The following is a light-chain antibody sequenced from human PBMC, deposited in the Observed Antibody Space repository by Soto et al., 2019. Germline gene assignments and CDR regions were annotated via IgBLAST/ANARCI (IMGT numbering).Light chain of an antibody. Sequence: QSALTQPASVSGSPGQSITISCTGTSSDVGAYNYVSWYQHHPGKGPKLMVYEVSNRPSGVSNRFSGSKSGNTASLTISGLQAEDEADYYCSSYTSSSTVVFGGGTKLTVL. V-gene: IGLV2-14*01. CDR2: EVS. CDR3: SSYTSSSTVV. CDR1: SSDVGAYNY. J-gene: IGLJ2*01.